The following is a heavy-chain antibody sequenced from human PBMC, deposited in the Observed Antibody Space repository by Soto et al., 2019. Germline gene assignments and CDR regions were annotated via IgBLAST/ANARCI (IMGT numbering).Heavy chain of an antibody. D-gene: IGHD1-1*01. CDR3: DKDPPTTGTTFDY. Sequence: EVQLLESGGGLVQPGGSLRLACAASGFTFSSFAMSWVRQAPGKGLEWVSTINKSGGSTYYADSVKGRFTISRDNSKNMLFLQINGLRAEDTAVYYCDKDPPTTGTTFDYWGRGTLVTVSS. J-gene: IGHJ4*02. CDR1: GFTFSSFA. V-gene: IGHV3-23*01. CDR2: INKSGGST.